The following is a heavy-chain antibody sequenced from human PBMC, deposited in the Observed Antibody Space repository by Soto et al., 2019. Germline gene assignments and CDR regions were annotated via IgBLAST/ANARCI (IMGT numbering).Heavy chain of an antibody. Sequence: QVQLVQSGAEVKKPGASVKVSCKASGYTFTSYGISWVRQAPGQGLEWMGWISAYNGNTNYAQKLQGRVTMTTDTSTSTAYMELRSLRSDDTAVYYCAGDREWELLEPYYYYYGMDVWGQGTTVTVSS. D-gene: IGHD1-26*01. CDR3: AGDREWELLEPYYYYYGMDV. V-gene: IGHV1-18*01. J-gene: IGHJ6*02. CDR1: GYTFTSYG. CDR2: ISAYNGNT.